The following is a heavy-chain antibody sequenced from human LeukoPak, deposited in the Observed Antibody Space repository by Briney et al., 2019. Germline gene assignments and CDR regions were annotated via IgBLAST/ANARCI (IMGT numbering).Heavy chain of an antibody. J-gene: IGHJ4*02. CDR3: VRGGAAYGY. CDR2: IKQDGSEK. D-gene: IGHD4-17*01. Sequence: GGSLRLSCAASGLTFSTYWMTWVRQAPGKGLEWVANIKQDGSEKHYVDSVKGRFTISRDNAKNSLYLQMNSLRAEDTAVYFCVRGGAAYGYWGQGTLVTVSS. CDR1: GLTFSTYW. V-gene: IGHV3-7*05.